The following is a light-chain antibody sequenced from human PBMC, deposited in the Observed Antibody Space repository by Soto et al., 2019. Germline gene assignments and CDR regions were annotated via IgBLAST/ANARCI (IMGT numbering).Light chain of an antibody. CDR1: QDISKY. V-gene: IGKV1-33*01. CDR3: QQYENLPLT. CDR2: DAS. Sequence: DIQLAQSPSSLSASVGDRVTIPCQASQDISKYLNWYQQKPGKAPKLLIYDASNLETGIPSRFSGSGSGTNLYLTINSLQPEDIATYYCQQYENLPLTFGGGTKVDIK. J-gene: IGKJ4*01.